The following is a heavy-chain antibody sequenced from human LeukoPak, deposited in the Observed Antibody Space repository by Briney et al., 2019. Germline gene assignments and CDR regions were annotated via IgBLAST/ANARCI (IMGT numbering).Heavy chain of an antibody. Sequence: PGGSLRLSCAASGFTFSSYAMSWVRQAPGKGLEWVSAISGSGGSTYYADSVKGRFTTSRDNSKNTLYLRMNSLRAEDTAVYYCAKDHADRSGAGPNYYYYYGMDVWGQGTTVTVSS. CDR1: GFTFSSYA. J-gene: IGHJ6*02. CDR3: AKDHADRSGAGPNYYYYYGMDV. D-gene: IGHD6-25*01. V-gene: IGHV3-23*01. CDR2: ISGSGGST.